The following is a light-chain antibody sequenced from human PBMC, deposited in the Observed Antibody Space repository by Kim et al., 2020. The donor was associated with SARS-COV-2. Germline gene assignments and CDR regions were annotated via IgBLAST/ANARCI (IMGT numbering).Light chain of an antibody. CDR2: DVS. V-gene: IGLV2-14*03. Sequence: GRSTTISCTATSSDIGNSKYVAWYQQHPGKAPKLIIYDVSKRPPGFSNRFSAAKSGNTASLTISGLQAEDEADYYCSSYASSSTWVFGGGTQLTVL. CDR1: SSDIGNSKY. J-gene: IGLJ3*02. CDR3: SSYASSSTWV.